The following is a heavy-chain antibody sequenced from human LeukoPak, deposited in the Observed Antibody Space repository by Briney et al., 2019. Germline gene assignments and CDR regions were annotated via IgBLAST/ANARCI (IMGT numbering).Heavy chain of an antibody. V-gene: IGHV1-2*06. Sequence: GASVKVSCKASGYTFTGYYMHWVRQAPGQGLEWMGRINPNSGGTNYAQKFQGRVTTTRDTSISTAYMELSRLRSDDTAVYYCARVHGSGSYRLIDYWGQGTLVTVSS. CDR1: GYTFTGYY. CDR3: ARVHGSGSYRLIDY. CDR2: INPNSGGT. D-gene: IGHD3-10*01. J-gene: IGHJ4*02.